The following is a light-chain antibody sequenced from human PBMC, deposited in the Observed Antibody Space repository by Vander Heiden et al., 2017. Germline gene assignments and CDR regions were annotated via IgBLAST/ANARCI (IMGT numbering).Light chain of an antibody. V-gene: IGKV4-1*01. Sequence: EIVMTQSPDSLAVSLGERATMNCKSSQSVLSSSNNKNYLAWYQQKPGQPPKLLIYWASTRESGVPDRFSGSGSGTDFTLTISSLQAEDVAVYYCQQYYSRFRRFGQGTKVEFK. J-gene: IGKJ1*01. CDR2: WAS. CDR1: QSVLSSSNNKNY. CDR3: QQYYSRFRR.